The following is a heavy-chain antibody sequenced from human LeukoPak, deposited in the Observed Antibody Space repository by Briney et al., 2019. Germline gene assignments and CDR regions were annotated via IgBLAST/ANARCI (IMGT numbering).Heavy chain of an antibody. CDR2: IYYSGST. J-gene: IGHJ4*02. Sequence: SETLSLTCTVSGGSISSYYWSWIRQPLGKGLEWIGYIYYSGSTNYNPSLKSRVTISVDTSKNQFSLKLSSVTAADTAVYYCARGRDGYNFDYWGQGTLVSVSS. D-gene: IGHD5-24*01. CDR3: ARGRDGYNFDY. V-gene: IGHV4-59*01. CDR1: GGSISSYY.